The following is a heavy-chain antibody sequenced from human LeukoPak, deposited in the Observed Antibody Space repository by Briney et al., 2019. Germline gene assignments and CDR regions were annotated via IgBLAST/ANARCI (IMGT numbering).Heavy chain of an antibody. CDR3: AKLSKSSRHWLAAFYI. D-gene: IGHD6-19*01. CDR1: GYTFTDYY. CDR2: INPNNGDT. J-gene: IGHJ3*02. Sequence: ASVKVSCKASGYTFTDYYLQWVRQAPGQGLEWMGRINPNNGDTDYAQKFQGRVTLTRDTSISTAYLELSSLGSDDTAVFYCAKLSKSSRHWLAAFYILGQGKMVTVSS. V-gene: IGHV1-2*02.